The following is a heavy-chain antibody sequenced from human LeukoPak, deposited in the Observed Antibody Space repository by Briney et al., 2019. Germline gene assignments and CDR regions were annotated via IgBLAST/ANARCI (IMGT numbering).Heavy chain of an antibody. CDR3: ASMKYDILTGYYLNYFDY. J-gene: IGHJ4*02. V-gene: IGHV4-34*01. CDR2: INPSGST. Sequence: SETLSLTCAVYGGSFSGYYWSWIRQPPGKGLEWIGEINPSGSTNYNPSLKSRVTISVDTSKNQFSLKLSSVTAADTAVYYCASMKYDILTGYYLNYFDYWGQGTLVTVSS. D-gene: IGHD3-9*01. CDR1: GGSFSGYY.